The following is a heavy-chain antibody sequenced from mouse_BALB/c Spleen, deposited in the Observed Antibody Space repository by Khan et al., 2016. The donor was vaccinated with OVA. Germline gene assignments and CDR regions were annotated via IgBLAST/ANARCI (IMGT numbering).Heavy chain of an antibody. CDR2: ISNSGST. CDR3: ASELGRYYVIDY. J-gene: IGHJ4*01. D-gene: IGHD4-1*01. Sequence: EVQLQESGPGLVKPSQSLSLTCTVTGYSITRDYAWNWIRQFPGNKLEWMAYISNSGSTSYNPSLKSRISITRDTSKNQFFLQLNSVTTEDTATYYCASELGRYYVIDYWGQGTSVTVSS. V-gene: IGHV3-2*02. CDR1: GYSITRDYA.